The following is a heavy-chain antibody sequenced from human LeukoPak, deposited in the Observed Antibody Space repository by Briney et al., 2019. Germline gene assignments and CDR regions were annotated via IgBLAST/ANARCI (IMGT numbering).Heavy chain of an antibody. CDR3: ARGRPHGNDY. Sequence: GGSLRLSCAASGFTFSNAWMSWVRQAPGKGLVWVSCIASDGSSTTYADSVKGRFSISRDNAKNTLYLQMNSLRVEDTAVYYCARGRPHGNDYWGQGTLVTVSS. CDR1: GFTFSNAW. V-gene: IGHV3-74*01. D-gene: IGHD4-23*01. J-gene: IGHJ4*02. CDR2: IASDGSST.